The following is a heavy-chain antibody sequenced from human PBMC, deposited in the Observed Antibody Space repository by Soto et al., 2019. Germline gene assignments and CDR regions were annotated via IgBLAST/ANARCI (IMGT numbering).Heavy chain of an antibody. CDR1: GDSLSSSDYY. V-gene: IGHV4-39*01. Sequence: SETLSLTCTVSGDSLSSSDYYWGWIRQPPGKGLEWTGNIYYSGSTNYNPSLRGRVTISVDTSKNQFSLKLSSVTAADTAVYYCARQGDGGRSFDFWGQGTLVTVSS. D-gene: IGHD2-15*01. J-gene: IGHJ4*02. CDR2: IYYSGST. CDR3: ARQGDGGRSFDF.